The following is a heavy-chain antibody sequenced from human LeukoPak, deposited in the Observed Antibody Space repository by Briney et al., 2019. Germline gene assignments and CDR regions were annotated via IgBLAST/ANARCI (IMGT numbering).Heavy chain of an antibody. Sequence: GGSLRFSCAASEFTFSSYAMSWVRQAPGKGLEWVSAISDSGGSTYYADSVKGRFTVSRDNSKNTMYLQMNSLRAEDTAVYYCAKDRRACSSSSCYYRFDYWGQGTLVTVSS. V-gene: IGHV3-23*01. CDR1: EFTFSSYA. J-gene: IGHJ4*02. CDR3: AKDRRACSSSSCYYRFDY. CDR2: ISDSGGST. D-gene: IGHD2-2*01.